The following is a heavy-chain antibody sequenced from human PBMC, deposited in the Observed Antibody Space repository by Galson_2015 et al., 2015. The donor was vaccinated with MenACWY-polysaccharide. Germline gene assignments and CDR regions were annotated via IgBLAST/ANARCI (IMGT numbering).Heavy chain of an antibody. D-gene: IGHD3-10*01. CDR2: MNPNSGNT. J-gene: IGHJ4*02. V-gene: IGHV1-8*01. Sequence: SVKVSCKASGYTFTSYDINWVRQATGQGLEWMGWMNPNSGNTGYAQKFQGRVTMTRNTSISTGYMELSSLRSDDTAVYRCGRGGYGTGSGSYWGQGTLVTVSS. CDR1: GYTFTSYD. CDR3: GRGGYGTGSGSY.